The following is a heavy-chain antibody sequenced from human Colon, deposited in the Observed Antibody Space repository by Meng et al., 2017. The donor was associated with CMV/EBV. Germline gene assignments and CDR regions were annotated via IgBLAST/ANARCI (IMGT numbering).Heavy chain of an antibody. V-gene: IGHV4-34*01. Sequence: CCVYGGFFIGDYWSWMRQPPAKGLEWSGEINHSGSTNYNPSLKSRVTISVDTSKNQFSLKLSSVTAADTAVYYCARGSVVRYYGMDAWGQGTTVTVSS. J-gene: IGHJ6*02. CDR1: GGFFIGDY. CDR2: INHSGST. D-gene: IGHD2-2*01. CDR3: ARGSVVRYYGMDA.